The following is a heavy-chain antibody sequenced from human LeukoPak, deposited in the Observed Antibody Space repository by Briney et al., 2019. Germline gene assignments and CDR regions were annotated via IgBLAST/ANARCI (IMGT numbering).Heavy chain of an antibody. V-gene: IGHV1-18*01. D-gene: IGHD3-16*02. CDR1: GYTFTSYG. CDR3: ATSFYVWGSYRYSFDY. J-gene: IGHJ4*02. CDR2: ISAYNGNT. Sequence: ASVKVSCKASGYTFTSYGISWVRQAPGQGLEWMGWISAYNGNTNYAQKLQGRVTMTTDTSTSTAYMELRSLRSDDTAVYYCATSFYVWGSYRYSFDYWGQGTLVTVSS.